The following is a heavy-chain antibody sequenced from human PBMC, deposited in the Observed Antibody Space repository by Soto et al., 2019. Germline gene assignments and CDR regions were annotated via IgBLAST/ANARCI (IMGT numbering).Heavy chain of an antibody. J-gene: IGHJ4*02. V-gene: IGHV3-30*18. CDR3: ANGARRELPNFYY. Sequence: QVQLVESGGGVIQPERSLRLSCAASGFTFSTHGMHWVRQAPGKGLEWVAGISYDASSKYYVDSVKGRFNISIDNSRNTLYLQMDSLKTEDTAVYYCANGARRELPNFYYWGQGTLVIISP. CDR1: GFTFSTHG. CDR2: ISYDASSK. D-gene: IGHD1-26*01.